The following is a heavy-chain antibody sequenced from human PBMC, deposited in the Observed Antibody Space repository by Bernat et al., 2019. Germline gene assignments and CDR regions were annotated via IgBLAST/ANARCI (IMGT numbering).Heavy chain of an antibody. CDR3: ARLGSSSSGRGFDY. V-gene: IGHV4-39*01. CDR2: SSYSGTT. J-gene: IGHJ4*02. Sequence: QLQLHESGPGLVKPSETLSLTCAVSGGSISSSNYYWGWIRQPPGKGLEWIGNSSYSGTTYYNPSLKSRVTISVDTSKTQFSLKLSSVTAADTAVYYCARLGSSSSGRGFDYWGQGTLVTVSS. CDR1: GGSISSSNYY. D-gene: IGHD3-22*01.